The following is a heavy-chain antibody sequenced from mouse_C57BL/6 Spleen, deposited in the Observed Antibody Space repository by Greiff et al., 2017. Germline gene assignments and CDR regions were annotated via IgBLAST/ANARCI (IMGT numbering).Heavy chain of an antibody. CDR2: INPSNGGT. CDR3: ARDDGYLYYFDY. D-gene: IGHD2-3*01. J-gene: IGHJ2*01. Sequence: QVQLQQPGTELVKPGASVKLSCKASGYTFTSYWMHWVKQRPGQGLEWIGNINPSNGGTNYNEKFKSKDTLTVDKSSSTAYMPLSSLTSDDSSVYYCARDDGYLYYFDYWGQGTTLTVSS. V-gene: IGHV1-53*01. CDR1: GYTFTSYW.